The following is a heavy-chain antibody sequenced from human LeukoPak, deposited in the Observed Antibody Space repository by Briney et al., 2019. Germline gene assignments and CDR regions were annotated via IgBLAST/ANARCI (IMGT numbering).Heavy chain of an antibody. CDR1: GGTFSSYA. D-gene: IGHD2-2*01. Sequence: SVKVSCKASGGTFSSYAISWVRQAPGQGLEWMGGIIPIFGTANYAQKFQGRVTITTDESTSTAYMELSSLRSEDTAVYYCATQYCSSTSCFNWFDPWGQGTLVTVSS. CDR2: IIPIFGTA. J-gene: IGHJ5*02. V-gene: IGHV1-69*05. CDR3: ATQYCSSTSCFNWFDP.